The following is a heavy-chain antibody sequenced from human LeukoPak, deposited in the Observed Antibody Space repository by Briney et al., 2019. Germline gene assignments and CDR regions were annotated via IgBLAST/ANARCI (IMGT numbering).Heavy chain of an antibody. J-gene: IGHJ6*02. CDR3: ARGVGATPYYYYGMDV. D-gene: IGHD1-26*01. Sequence: SETLSLTCTVSGGSISSSSYYWGWIRQPPGKGLEWIGSIYYSGSTYYNPSLKSRVTISVDTSKNQFSLKLSSVTAADTAVYYCARGVGATPYYYYGMDVWGQGTTVTVPS. V-gene: IGHV4-39*07. CDR2: IYYSGST. CDR1: GGSISSSSYY.